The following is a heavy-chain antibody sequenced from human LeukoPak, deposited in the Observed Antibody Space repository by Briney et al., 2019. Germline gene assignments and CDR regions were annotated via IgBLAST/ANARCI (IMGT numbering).Heavy chain of an antibody. CDR2: ISAYNGNT. Sequence: ASVKVSCKASGYTFTSYGISWVRQAPGQGLEWMGWISAYNGNTNYAQKLQGRVTMTTDTSTSTAYMELRSLRSDDTAVYYCARGGTGSGWYGVPFDYRGREPWSPSPQ. V-gene: IGHV1-18*01. CDR1: GYTFTSYG. CDR3: ARGGTGSGWYGVPFDY. J-gene: IGHJ4*02. D-gene: IGHD6-19*01.